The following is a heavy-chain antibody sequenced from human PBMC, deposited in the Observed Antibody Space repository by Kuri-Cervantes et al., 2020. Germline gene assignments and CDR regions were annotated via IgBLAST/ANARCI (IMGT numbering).Heavy chain of an antibody. CDR2: INPNNGGT. V-gene: IGHV1-2*02. J-gene: IGHJ3*01. CDR1: GYTFSGYY. D-gene: IGHD1-1*01. CDR3: ARDFFSNTWTPYDALDF. Sequence: ASVKVSCKASGYTFSGYYMHWVRQAPGQGLEWMAWINPNNGGTKYARTFQGRVTVTSNMSISTAYMELSRLRSDDMAVYYCARDFFSNTWTPYDALDFWGQGKRVTVSS.